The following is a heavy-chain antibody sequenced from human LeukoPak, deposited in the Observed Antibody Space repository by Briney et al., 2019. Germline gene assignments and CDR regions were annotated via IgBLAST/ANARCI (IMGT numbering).Heavy chain of an antibody. J-gene: IGHJ3*02. V-gene: IGHV1-69*01. CDR2: IIPIFGTA. CDR1: GGTFSSYA. D-gene: IGHD3-10*01. CDR3: ARTRWFGELFGAFDI. Sequence: SVKVSCKASGGTFSSYAISWVRQAPGQGLEWMGGIIPIFGTANYAQKFQGRVTITADESTSTAYMELSSLRSEDTAVYYCARTRWFGELFGAFDIWGEGTMVTVSS.